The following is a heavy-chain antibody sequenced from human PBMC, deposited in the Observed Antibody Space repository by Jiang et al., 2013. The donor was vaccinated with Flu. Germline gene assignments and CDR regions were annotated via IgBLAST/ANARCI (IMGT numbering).Heavy chain of an antibody. Sequence: GSGLVKPSQTLSVTCTVSGGSINSGGYSWSWIRQQPGKGLEWIGNIYNSGSTNYSPSLKSRITISADTSQNQFSLQLDSVTAADTAVYYCARERRGIYGVVYFDYWGQGTLVTVSS. CDR2: IYNSGST. CDR1: GGSINSGGYS. D-gene: IGHD3-3*01. CDR3: ARERRGIYGVVYFDY. V-gene: IGHV4-31*03. J-gene: IGHJ4*02.